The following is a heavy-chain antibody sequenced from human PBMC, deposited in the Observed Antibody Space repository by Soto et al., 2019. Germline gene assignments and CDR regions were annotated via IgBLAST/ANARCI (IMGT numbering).Heavy chain of an antibody. CDR2: IYYSGST. Sequence: QVQLQESGPGLVKPSETLSLTCTVSGGSISSYYWSWIRQPPGKGLEWIGYIYYSGSTNYNPSLKSRVTISVDTSKNQFSLKLSFVTAADTAVYYCARSGYYYDSSGYYYRPFDYWGQGTLVTVSS. CDR3: ARSGYYYDSSGYYYRPFDY. CDR1: GGSISSYY. D-gene: IGHD3-22*01. V-gene: IGHV4-59*08. J-gene: IGHJ4*02.